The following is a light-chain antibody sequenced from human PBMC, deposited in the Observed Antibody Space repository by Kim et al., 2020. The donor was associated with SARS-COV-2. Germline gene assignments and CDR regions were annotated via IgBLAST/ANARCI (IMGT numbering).Light chain of an antibody. CDR1: QSVSSN. CDR3: QQYNNWPPT. V-gene: IGKV3-15*01. Sequence: EKVMTQSPATLSVSPGESATLPCRASQSVSSNLAWYQQKPGQAPRPLIYGASTRATGIPDRFSGSGSGTEFTLTISSLQSEDFAVYYCQQYNNWPPTFGQGTKVDIK. J-gene: IGKJ1*01. CDR2: GAS.